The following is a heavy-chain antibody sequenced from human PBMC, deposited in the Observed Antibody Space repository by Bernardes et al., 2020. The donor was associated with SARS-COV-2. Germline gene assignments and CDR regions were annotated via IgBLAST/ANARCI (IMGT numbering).Heavy chain of an antibody. D-gene: IGHD6-6*01. V-gene: IGHV3-21*01. CDR3: ARDRAARVGRWFDP. Sequence: GGSLRLSCAASGFTFSSYSMNWVRQAPGKGLEWVSSISSSSSYIYYADSVKGRFTISRDNAKNSLYLQMNSLRAEDTAVYYCARDRAARVGRWFDPWGQGTLVTVSS. CDR1: GFTFSSYS. J-gene: IGHJ5*02. CDR2: ISSSSSYI.